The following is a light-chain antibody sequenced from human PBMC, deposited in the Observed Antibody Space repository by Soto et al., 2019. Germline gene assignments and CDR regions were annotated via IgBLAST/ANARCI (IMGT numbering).Light chain of an antibody. J-gene: IGKJ1*01. CDR3: LQDYKYPNT. CDR2: AAS. V-gene: IGKV1-6*01. Sequence: AIQMTQSPSSLSASVGDRVTITCRASQGIRNDLGWYQQKPGKAPKLLIYAASSLRSGVPSRFSGSGSGTDFTLTSSSLQPEDFATYYCLQDYKYPNTFGQGTKVEIK. CDR1: QGIRND.